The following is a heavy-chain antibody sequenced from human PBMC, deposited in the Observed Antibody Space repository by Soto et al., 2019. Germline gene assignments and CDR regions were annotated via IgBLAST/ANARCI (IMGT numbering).Heavy chain of an antibody. D-gene: IGHD1-26*01. CDR3: ARASVLSAIGTGYFDY. CDR2: IYHSGST. J-gene: IGHJ4*02. CDR1: GGSISSGGYS. Sequence: QLQLQESGSGLVKPSQTLSLTCAVSGGSISSGGYSWSWIRQPPGKGREWIGYIYHSGSTYYNPSLKSRVTISVDRSKNQFALKLSSVTAADTAVYYCARASVLSAIGTGYFDYWGQGTLVTVSS. V-gene: IGHV4-30-2*01.